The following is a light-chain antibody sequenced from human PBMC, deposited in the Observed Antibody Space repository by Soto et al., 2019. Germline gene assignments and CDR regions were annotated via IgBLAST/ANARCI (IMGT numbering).Light chain of an antibody. J-gene: IGKJ2*01. Sequence: DIQMTQSPSTLSASVGDRVTITCRASQSISSWLAWYQQKPGKAPKLLIYDASSLESGVPSRFSGSGSGTEFTLTISSLQPHDFATYYCQQYNSYVYAFGQGTKLEIK. V-gene: IGKV1-5*01. CDR2: DAS. CDR1: QSISSW. CDR3: QQYNSYVYA.